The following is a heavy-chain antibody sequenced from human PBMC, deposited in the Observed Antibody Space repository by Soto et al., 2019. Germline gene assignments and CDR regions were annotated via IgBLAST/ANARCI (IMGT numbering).Heavy chain of an antibody. CDR1: GFTFSDYY. CDR3: ARDLGYYASDGYFDY. CDR2: ISSSGDII. V-gene: IGHV3-11*01. Sequence: PGGSLRLSCAGSGFTFSDYYMSWIRQAPGKGLEWVSYISSSGDIIYYADSVKGRFTISRDNAKNSLYLQMNSLRAEDTAAYYCARDLGYYASDGYFDYWGQGTLVTVSS. J-gene: IGHJ4*02. D-gene: IGHD3-22*01.